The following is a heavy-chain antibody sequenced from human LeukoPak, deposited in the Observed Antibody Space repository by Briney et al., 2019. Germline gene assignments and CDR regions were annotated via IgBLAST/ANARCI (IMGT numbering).Heavy chain of an antibody. D-gene: IGHD3-9*01. CDR3: ARGQLRYFDWSSYDAFDI. CDR2: IYYTGST. Sequence: SETLSLTCTVSGGSVSNGDFFWSWIRQPPGKGLECIGYIYYTGSTYYNPSLKSRVTISVDTSMNQFSLKLSSVTAADTAVYYCARGQLRYFDWSSYDAFDIWGQGTMVTVSS. V-gene: IGHV4-61*08. CDR1: GGSVSNGDFF. J-gene: IGHJ3*02.